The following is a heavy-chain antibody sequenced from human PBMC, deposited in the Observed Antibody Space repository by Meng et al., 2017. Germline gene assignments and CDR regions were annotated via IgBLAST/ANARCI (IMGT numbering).Heavy chain of an antibody. CDR3: ARSDFDSSGYLYYFDY. V-gene: IGHV7-4-1*02. CDR1: GYTFTSYA. Sequence: QVQLVQSGSEFKKHWASVEGSCKASGYTFTSYAMNWVRQAPGQGLEWMGWINTNTGNPTYAQGFTGRFVFSLDTSVSTAYLQISSLKAEDTAVYYCARSDFDSSGYLYYFDYWGPGTLVTVSS. J-gene: IGHJ4*02. CDR2: INTNTGNP. D-gene: IGHD3-22*01.